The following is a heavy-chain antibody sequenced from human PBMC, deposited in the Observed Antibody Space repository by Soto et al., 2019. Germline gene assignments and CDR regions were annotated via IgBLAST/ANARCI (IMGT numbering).Heavy chain of an antibody. D-gene: IGHD6-13*01. V-gene: IGHV2-5*02. CDR1: GFSLSTSGVT. J-gene: IGHJ4*02. Sequence: PTLVNPTQTLTLTCTFSGFSLSTSGVTVGWIRQPPGKALEWLALIYWDDDKRYSPSLKSRLTITKDTSKNQVVLTMTNMDPVDTATYYCARCIAAAGHQIFDYWGQGTLVTVSS. CDR2: IYWDDDK. CDR3: ARCIAAAGHQIFDY.